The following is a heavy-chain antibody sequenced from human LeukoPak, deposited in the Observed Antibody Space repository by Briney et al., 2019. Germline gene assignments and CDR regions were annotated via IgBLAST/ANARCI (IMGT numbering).Heavy chain of an antibody. CDR3: AREGWDQRDTAAFDH. V-gene: IGHV1-2*02. Sequence: ASVKVSCKASGYTFTGHYMHWARQAPGQGLEWMGWINTNSGDRNSAQKFQGRVTMTRDTSISTVYMELGRLGPDDTAVYYCAREGWDQRDTAAFDHWGQGTLVTVSS. CDR1: GYTFTGHY. J-gene: IGHJ4*02. D-gene: IGHD6-19*01. CDR2: INTNSGDR.